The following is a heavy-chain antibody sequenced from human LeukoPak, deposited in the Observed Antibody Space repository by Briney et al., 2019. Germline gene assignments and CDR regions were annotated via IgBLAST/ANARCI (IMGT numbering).Heavy chain of an antibody. D-gene: IGHD6-13*01. CDR2: IYSTGRS. CDR3: ATYSSRPPLWFY. J-gene: IGHJ4*02. CDR1: GGSISNYF. V-gene: IGHV4-4*07. Sequence: SETLSLTCTVSGGSISNYFWSWVRQPAGKGLEWIGRIYSTGRSDYNPSLKSRITMSVDTSKNQFSLKLSSVTAADTAVYYCATYSSRPPLWFYWGQGTLVTVSS.